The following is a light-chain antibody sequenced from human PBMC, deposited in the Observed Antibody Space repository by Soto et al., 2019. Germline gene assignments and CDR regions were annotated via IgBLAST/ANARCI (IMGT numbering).Light chain of an antibody. Sequence: DIQMTQSPSSLSASVGDRVTITCRASQSIRSYLNWYQQKLGKAPKLLIYTASNLQSGVPSRFSCSGSGTDFTLTINSLQPEDFATYYCQQSYSSPHTFGQGTKVEIK. J-gene: IGKJ1*01. CDR3: QQSYSSPHT. CDR2: TAS. CDR1: QSIRSY. V-gene: IGKV1-39*01.